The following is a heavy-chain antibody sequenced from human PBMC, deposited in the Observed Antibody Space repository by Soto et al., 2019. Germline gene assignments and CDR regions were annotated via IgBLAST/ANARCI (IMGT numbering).Heavy chain of an antibody. D-gene: IGHD7-27*01. Sequence: PGGSLRLSCAASGFSFSISPMHWVRQAPGKGPEWVALISYDGTNKFYADSVKGRFTIPRDNSKSTLYLQVDSLRPEDAAVYYCARDPKTSGGQHWAFNYFDSWGQGTLVTVS. V-gene: IGHV3-30-3*01. CDR1: GFSFSISP. CDR2: ISYDGTNK. CDR3: ARDPKTSGGQHWAFNYFDS. J-gene: IGHJ4*02.